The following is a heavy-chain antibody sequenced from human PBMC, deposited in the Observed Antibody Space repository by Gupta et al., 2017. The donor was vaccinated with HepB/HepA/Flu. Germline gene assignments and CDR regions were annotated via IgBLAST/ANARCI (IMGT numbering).Heavy chain of an antibody. J-gene: IGHJ4*02. CDR1: GGSISSSSYY. CDR2: IYYSGST. V-gene: IGHV4-39*01. Sequence: QLQLQESGPGLVKPSETLSLTCTVSGGSISSSSYYWGWIRQPPGKRLEWIGSIYYSGSTYYNPSLKSRVTISVDTSKNQFSLKLSSVTAADTAVYYCARISMITFGGVLAWGQGTLGTVSS. CDR3: ARISMITFGGVLA. D-gene: IGHD3-16*02.